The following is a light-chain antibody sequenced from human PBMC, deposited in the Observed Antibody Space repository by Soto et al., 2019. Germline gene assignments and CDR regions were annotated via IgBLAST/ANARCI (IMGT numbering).Light chain of an antibody. V-gene: IGKV2-30*01. J-gene: IGKJ4*01. CDR3: LQSTPWPPGLT. Sequence: DVVMTQSPLSLPVTLGQPASISCRSSQSLGYSDGNTYLNLFQQRPGQSPRRLIYKVSNRVSGFPDRFRGSGSGTDFTLKISRVEAEDFGVYYCLQSTPWPPGLTFGGGTNVETK. CDR2: KVS. CDR1: QSLGYSDGNTY.